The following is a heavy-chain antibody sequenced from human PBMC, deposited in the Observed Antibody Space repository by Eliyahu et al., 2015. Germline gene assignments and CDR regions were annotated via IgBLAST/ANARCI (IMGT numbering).Heavy chain of an antibody. J-gene: IGHJ3*01. V-gene: IGHV3-33*01. CDR2: IWYDGSNK. D-gene: IGHD2-2*01. CDR3: ARADWCSSTSCYVRGFL. Sequence: VAVIWYDGSNKYYADSVKGRFTISSDNSKNTLYLQMNSLRAEDTAVYYCARADWCSSTSCYVRGFLWGQGTMVTVSS.